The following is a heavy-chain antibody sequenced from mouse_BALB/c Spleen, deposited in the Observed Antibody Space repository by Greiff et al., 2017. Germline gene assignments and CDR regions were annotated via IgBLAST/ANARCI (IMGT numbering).Heavy chain of an antibody. D-gene: IGHD2-4*01. CDR1: GFTFSDYY. Sequence: EVHLVESGGGLVKPGGSLKLSCAASGFTFSDYYMYWVRQTPEKRLEWVATISDGGSYTYYPDSVKGRFTISRDNAKNNLYLQMSSLKSEDTAMYYCARDEEGYYDYDVKAFAYWGQGTLVTVAA. CDR2: ISDGGSYT. V-gene: IGHV5-4*02. CDR3: ARDEEGYYDYDVKAFAY. J-gene: IGHJ3*01.